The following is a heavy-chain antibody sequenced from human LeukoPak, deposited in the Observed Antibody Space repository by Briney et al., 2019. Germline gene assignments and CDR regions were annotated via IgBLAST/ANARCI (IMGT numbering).Heavy chain of an antibody. V-gene: IGHV3-49*04. Sequence: GGSLRLSCTASGFTFGDYAMSWVRQAPGKGLEWVGFIRSKAYGGTTEYAASVKGRFTISRDDSKSIAYLQMNSLKTEDTAVYYCPRGELIADAFDIWGQGTMVTVSS. J-gene: IGHJ3*02. CDR1: GFTFGDYA. CDR2: IRSKAYGGTT. D-gene: IGHD1-7*01. CDR3: PRGELIADAFDI.